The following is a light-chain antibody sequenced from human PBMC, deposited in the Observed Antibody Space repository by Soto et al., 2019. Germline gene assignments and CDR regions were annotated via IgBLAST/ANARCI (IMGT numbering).Light chain of an antibody. Sequence: QSVLTQPPSASGTPGQGVTISCSGSSSNIGSNYVYWYQQLPGTAPKLLIYRNNQRPSGVPDRFSGSKSGTSASLAITGLRSEDEAEYYCAAWDDSLSAYVFGTGTKVTVL. V-gene: IGLV1-47*01. CDR2: RNN. CDR3: AAWDDSLSAYV. J-gene: IGLJ1*01. CDR1: SSNIGSNY.